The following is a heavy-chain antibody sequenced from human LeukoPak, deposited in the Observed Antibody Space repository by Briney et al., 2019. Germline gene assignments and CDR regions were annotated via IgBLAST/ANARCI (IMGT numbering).Heavy chain of an antibody. J-gene: IGHJ4*02. Sequence: ASVKVSCKASGYTFTSYGISWVRQAPGQGSEGMGWIGAYNGNTNYAQNLQGRVTLATDTSTSTAYMELRSLISDDTAAYYCARDDGSSYYYEYFDYWGQGTLVTVSS. CDR3: ARDDGSSYYYEYFDY. CDR2: IGAYNGNT. V-gene: IGHV1-18*01. CDR1: GYTFTSYG. D-gene: IGHD3-22*01.